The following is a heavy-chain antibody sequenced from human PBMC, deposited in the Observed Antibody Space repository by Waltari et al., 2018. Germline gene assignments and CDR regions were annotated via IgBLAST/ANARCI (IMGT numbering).Heavy chain of an antibody. J-gene: IGHJ4*02. V-gene: IGHV1-2*02. D-gene: IGHD3-22*01. CDR1: GYTFTGYY. CDR3: ARDLMSPSMIVRGY. CDR2: INPNSGGT. Sequence: QVQLVQSGAEVKKPGASVKVSCKASGYTFTGYYMHWVRQAPGQELEWMGWINPNSGGTNDAQKFQGRVTMTRETSISTAYLELSMLRSDDTAGYYCARDLMSPSMIVRGYWGQGTLVTVSS.